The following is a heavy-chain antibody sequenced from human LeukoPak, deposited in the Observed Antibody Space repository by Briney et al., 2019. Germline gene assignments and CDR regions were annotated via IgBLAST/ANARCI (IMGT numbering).Heavy chain of an antibody. D-gene: IGHD3-16*01. V-gene: IGHV1-24*01. J-gene: IGHJ3*02. CDR1: GYTLTELS. CDR2: FDPEDGET. Sequence: ASVKVSCKVSGYTLTELSMHWVRQAPGKGLGWMGGFDPEDGETIYAQKFQGRVTMTEDTSTDTAYMELSSLRSEDTAVYYCATRSPVMPPEAFDIWGQGTMVTVSS. CDR3: ATRSPVMPPEAFDI.